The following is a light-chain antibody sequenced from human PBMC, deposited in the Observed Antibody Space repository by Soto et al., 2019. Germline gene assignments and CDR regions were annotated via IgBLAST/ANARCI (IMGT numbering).Light chain of an antibody. V-gene: IGKV3-11*01. CDR1: QSFASY. Sequence: DIVLTQSPATLSLSPGERVTLSCRASQSFASYLAWYQQKPGQAPRLLIYDASKRATGIPARFSGRGSGTEFTLTITILEPEDFAVYYCQQRSYWPPVITFGQGTRLEIK. CDR3: QQRSYWPPVIT. J-gene: IGKJ5*01. CDR2: DAS.